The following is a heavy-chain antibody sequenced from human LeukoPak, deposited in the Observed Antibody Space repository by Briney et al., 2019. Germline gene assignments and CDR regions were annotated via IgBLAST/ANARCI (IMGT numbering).Heavy chain of an antibody. CDR2: IYTSGST. D-gene: IGHD2-2*01. V-gene: IGHV4-61*02. CDR3: ESSVVVVPAAIGDDAFDI. J-gene: IGHJ3*02. Sequence: PSETLSLTCTVSGGSISSGSYYWSWIRQPAGKGLEWIGRIYTSGSTNYNPSLKSRVTISVDTSKNQFSLKLSSVTAADTAVYYCESSVVVVPAAIGDDAFDIWGQGTMVTVSS. CDR1: GGSISSGSYY.